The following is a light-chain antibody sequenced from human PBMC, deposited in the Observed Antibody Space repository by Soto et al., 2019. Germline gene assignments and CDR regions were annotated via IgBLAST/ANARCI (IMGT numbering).Light chain of an antibody. CDR1: QSINKF. V-gene: IGKV1-39*01. CDR3: QQSHRTPWT. Sequence: DIQMTQSPSSLSASVGDRVTITCRASQSINKFLNWYQERPGKAPALLIYLSSTLQSGVPARFSGSGSGTDFTLTISSLQPEDFATYFCQQSHRTPWTFGQGTRLEI. CDR2: LSS. J-gene: IGKJ1*01.